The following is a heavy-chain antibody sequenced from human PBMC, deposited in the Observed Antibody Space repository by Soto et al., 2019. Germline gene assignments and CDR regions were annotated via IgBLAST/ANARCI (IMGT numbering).Heavy chain of an antibody. CDR3: ATQSSGWYVNWFAP. D-gene: IGHD6-19*01. J-gene: IGHJ5*02. V-gene: IGHV4-39*01. CDR2: IYYSGST. Sequence: SETLSLSCTVSGGSISSSSYYWGWIRQPPGKGLEWIGSIYYSGSTYYNPSLKSRVTISVDTSKNQFSLKLSSVPAADTAVFYCATQSSGWYVNWFAPWGQGTLVTVSS. CDR1: GGSISSSSYY.